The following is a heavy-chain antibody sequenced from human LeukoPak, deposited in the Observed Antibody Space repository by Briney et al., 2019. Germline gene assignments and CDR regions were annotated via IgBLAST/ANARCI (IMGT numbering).Heavy chain of an antibody. CDR2: IKQDGSEK. D-gene: IGHD3-3*01. CDR1: GFTFSSFW. Sequence: GGSLRLSCAASGFTFSSFWMTWVRQAPGKGLEWVATIKQDGSEKYYVDSVKGRFTISRDNAKNSLYLHMNSLRAGDTAVYYCARDRNTDFWSGYYTNYFDDWGQGTLVSVSS. V-gene: IGHV3-7*01. CDR3: ARDRNTDFWSGYYTNYFDD. J-gene: IGHJ4*02.